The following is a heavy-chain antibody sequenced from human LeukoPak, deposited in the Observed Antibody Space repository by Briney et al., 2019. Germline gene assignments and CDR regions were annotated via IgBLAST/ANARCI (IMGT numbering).Heavy chain of an antibody. Sequence: GRSLRLSCAASGFTFSNYAMNWVRQAPGKGLEWVALISYDGSSKYYADSVKGRFTISRDNSKNTLYLQMNSLRAEDTAVYYCARSYQLLTGSAFDIWGQGTMVTVSS. V-gene: IGHV3-30-3*01. CDR3: ARSYQLLTGSAFDI. J-gene: IGHJ3*02. CDR1: GFTFSNYA. CDR2: ISYDGSSK. D-gene: IGHD2-2*01.